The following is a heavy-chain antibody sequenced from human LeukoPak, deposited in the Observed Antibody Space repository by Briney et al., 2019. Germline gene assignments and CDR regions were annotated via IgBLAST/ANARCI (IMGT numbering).Heavy chain of an antibody. CDR3: ARERVSGYGAAADY. Sequence: PGGSLRLSCAASGFTFSSYSMNWVRQAPGNGLEWVSSISSSSSYIYYADSVKGRFTISRDNAKNSLYLQMNSLRAEDTAVYYCARERVSGYGAAADYWGQGTLVTGSS. CDR2: ISSSSSYI. CDR1: GFTFSSYS. D-gene: IGHD5-12*01. V-gene: IGHV3-21*01. J-gene: IGHJ4*02.